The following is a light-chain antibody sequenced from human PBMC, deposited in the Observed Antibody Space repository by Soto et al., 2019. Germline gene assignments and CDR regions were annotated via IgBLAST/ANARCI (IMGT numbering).Light chain of an antibody. CDR2: GPS. CDR1: QSVSSSY. CDR3: QQYGSSPRT. J-gene: IGKJ1*01. V-gene: IGKV3-20*01. Sequence: ESAGTQSPGTLSLSPGERATLSCRASQSVSSSYLAWYQQKPGQAPRLLIYGPSSRATGIPDRFSGSGSGTDFTLTISRLEPEDFAVYYCQQYGSSPRTFGQGTKVEIK.